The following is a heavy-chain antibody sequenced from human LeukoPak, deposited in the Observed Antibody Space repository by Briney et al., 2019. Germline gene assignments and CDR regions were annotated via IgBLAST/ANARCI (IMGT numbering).Heavy chain of an antibody. D-gene: IGHD2-21*02. CDR2: INRRGHT. Sequence: GGSLRLSCAASGFTFDRFTIHWVRQTPGKGLEWDSLINRRGHTFYADSVKGRFTISRDNSRNSVFLQMNSLRPEDTALYHCAKEVDCPSDCLFFHSWGQGTLVTVSS. CDR1: GFTFDRFT. J-gene: IGHJ4*02. CDR3: AKEVDCPSDCLFFHS. V-gene: IGHV3-43*01.